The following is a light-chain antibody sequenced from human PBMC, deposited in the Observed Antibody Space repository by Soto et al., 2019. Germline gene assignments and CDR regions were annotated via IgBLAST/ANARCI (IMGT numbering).Light chain of an antibody. CDR2: KAS. CDR1: QSISNW. CDR3: QEYNSYWT. J-gene: IGKJ1*01. Sequence: DIQMTQSPSTLAASVMDRGTLPFRASQSISNWLAWYQQKPGKAPKLLIYKASSLESGVPSRFSGSGSGTEFTLTISSLQPDDFGTYYCQEYNSYWTFGQGTKVDIK. V-gene: IGKV1-5*03.